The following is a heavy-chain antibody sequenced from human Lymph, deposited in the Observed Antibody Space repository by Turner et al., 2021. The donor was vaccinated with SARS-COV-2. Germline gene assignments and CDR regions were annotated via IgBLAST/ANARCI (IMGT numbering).Heavy chain of an antibody. V-gene: IGHV1-69*10. J-gene: IGHJ6*02. Sequence: QFQLVQSGAEVKKPGSSVKVSCKASGGTFSSSAISGVRQAPGQGREGMEGSILLLAIANNEKKFQGRGTITADKSTGTAYRELGRLRSEDTAVDFCGRIAAPGMGGGVHYYYYAMDVWGQGTTVTVSS. CDR3: GRIAAPGMGGGVHYYYYAMDV. CDR2: SILLLAIA. D-gene: IGHD6-13*01. CDR1: GGTFSSSA.